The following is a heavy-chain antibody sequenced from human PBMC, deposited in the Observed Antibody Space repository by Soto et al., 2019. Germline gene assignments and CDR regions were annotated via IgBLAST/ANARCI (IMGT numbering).Heavy chain of an antibody. CDR2: ISSSSSYI. CDR3: ARDQEYCSGGSCYHHDAFDI. CDR1: GFTFSSYS. J-gene: IGHJ3*02. Sequence: ESGGGLVKTGGSLRLSCAASGFTFSSYSMNWVRQAPGKGLEWVSSISSSSSYIYYADSVKGRFTISRDNAKNSLYLQMNSLSAEDTAVYYCARDQEYCSGGSCYHHDAFDICVQGTMVTVSS. D-gene: IGHD2-15*01. V-gene: IGHV3-21*01.